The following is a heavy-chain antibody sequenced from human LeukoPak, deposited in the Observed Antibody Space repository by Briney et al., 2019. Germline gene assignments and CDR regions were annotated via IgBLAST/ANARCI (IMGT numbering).Heavy chain of an antibody. Sequence: SETLSLTCTVSGGSISGYYWSWIRQPAGRGREWIGRIYTSGSTNYNTSLKRRVSMSVDTSNNQSSLKLSSVPAADPAVYYCAREYCSSTSGPWVDYWGQGTLVTVSS. J-gene: IGHJ4*02. CDR1: GGSISGYY. D-gene: IGHD2-2*01. CDR3: AREYCSSTSGPWVDY. V-gene: IGHV4-4*07. CDR2: IYTSGST.